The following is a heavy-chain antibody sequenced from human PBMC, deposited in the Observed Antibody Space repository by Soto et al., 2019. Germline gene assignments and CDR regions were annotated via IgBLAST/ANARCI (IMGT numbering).Heavy chain of an antibody. CDR1: GGSITSGGYS. Sequence: QLQLQESGSGLVKPSQTLSLTCAVSGGSITSGGYSWSWIRQPPVKGLEWIGYIYPSGSTYYNPSLKSRVTISVDKSKNQFSLKLNSVTAADTAVYYCARDYGHNWFDPWGQGTLVTVSS. D-gene: IGHD4-17*01. J-gene: IGHJ5*02. CDR3: ARDYGHNWFDP. V-gene: IGHV4-30-2*01. CDR2: IYPSGST.